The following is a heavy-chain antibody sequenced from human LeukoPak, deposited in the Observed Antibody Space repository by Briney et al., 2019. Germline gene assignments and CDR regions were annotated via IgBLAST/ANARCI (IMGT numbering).Heavy chain of an antibody. J-gene: IGHJ2*01. D-gene: IGHD3-22*01. V-gene: IGHV3-74*01. CDR3: TREKSVVVPSSYYYFDV. CDR1: GFTFSSYW. CDR2: INSDGSNI. Sequence: PGGSLRLSCAASGFTFSSYWMHWVRQAPGKGLVWVSRINSDGSNINYADSVKGRFTISRDNAKNTLYLQMDSLRVEDTAMYFCTREKSVVVPSSYYYFDVWGRGTLVTVAS.